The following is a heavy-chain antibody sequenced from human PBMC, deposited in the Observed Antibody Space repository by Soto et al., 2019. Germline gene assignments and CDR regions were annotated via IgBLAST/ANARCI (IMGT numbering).Heavy chain of an antibody. Sequence: EVQLVESGGGLVKPGGSLRLSCAASGFTFSSYSMNWVRQAPGKGLEWVSSISSSSSYIYYADSVKGRFTISRDNAKNSLYLQMNSLRAEDTAVYYCARATLDGGHFDYWGQGTLVTFSS. CDR3: ARATLDGGHFDY. CDR1: GFTFSSYS. V-gene: IGHV3-21*01. D-gene: IGHD4-17*01. J-gene: IGHJ4*02. CDR2: ISSSSSYI.